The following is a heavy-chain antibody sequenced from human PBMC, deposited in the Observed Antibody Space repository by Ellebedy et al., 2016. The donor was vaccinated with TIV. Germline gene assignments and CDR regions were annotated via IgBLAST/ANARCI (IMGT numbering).Heavy chain of an antibody. V-gene: IGHV3-30-3*01. Sequence: GESLKISCAASGFTFNSYAMHWVRQAPGKGLEWVAVISYDGSSKYYADSVKGRFTISRDNAKNSLYLQMDSLRAEDTAVYYCASGFMYCSAKRCSTHWGQGTLVAVSS. D-gene: IGHD2-15*01. CDR2: ISYDGSSK. CDR1: GFTFNSYA. CDR3: ASGFMYCSAKRCSTH. J-gene: IGHJ4*02.